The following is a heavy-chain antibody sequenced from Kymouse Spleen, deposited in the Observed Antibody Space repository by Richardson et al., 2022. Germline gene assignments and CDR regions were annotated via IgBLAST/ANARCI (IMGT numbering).Heavy chain of an antibody. CDR2: IWYDGSNK. V-gene: IGHV3-33*01. D-gene: IGHD1-7*01. CDR3: ARALGITGTTVLGY. J-gene: IGHJ4*02. CDR1: GFTFSSYG. Sequence: QVQLVESGGGVVQPGRSLRLSCAASGFTFSSYGMHWVRQAPGKGLEWVAVIWYDGSNKYYADSVKGRFTISRDNSKNTLYLQMNSLRAEDTAVYYCARALGITGTTVLGYWGQGTLVTVSS.